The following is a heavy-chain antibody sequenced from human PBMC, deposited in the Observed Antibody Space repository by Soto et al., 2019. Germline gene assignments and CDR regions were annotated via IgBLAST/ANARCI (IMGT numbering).Heavy chain of an antibody. CDR3: AAGSGAPFDI. CDR2: IIPIFGTA. V-gene: IGHV1-69*05. CDR1: GGTFSSYA. J-gene: IGHJ3*02. D-gene: IGHD1-26*01. Sequence: SVKVSCKASGGTFSSYAISWVRQAPGQGLEWMGGIIPIFGTANYARKFQERVTITRDMSTSTAYMELSSLRSEDTAVYYCAAGSGAPFDIWGQGTMVTVSS.